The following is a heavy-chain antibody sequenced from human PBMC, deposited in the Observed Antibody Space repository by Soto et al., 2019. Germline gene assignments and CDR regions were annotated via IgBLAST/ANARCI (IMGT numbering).Heavy chain of an antibody. CDR2: IYNSGST. CDR1: GGSISRAGYS. J-gene: IGHJ4*02. D-gene: IGHD2-21*02. V-gene: IGHV4-30-2*06. Sequence: QLQLQESGSRLVKPSQTLSLTCAVSGGSISRAGYSWSWIRQSPGKGLEWIGYIYNSGSTFYNPSLKSRLTTSVDRSNNQLSLHLNSVTAADTAVYYCASSRVVTTYFDYWGQGTLVTVSS. CDR3: ASSRVVTTYFDY.